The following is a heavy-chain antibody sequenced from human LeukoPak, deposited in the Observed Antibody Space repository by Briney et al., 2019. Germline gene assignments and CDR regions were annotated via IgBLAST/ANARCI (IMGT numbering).Heavy chain of an antibody. Sequence: PGGSLRLSCAASGFTFSTFWMSWVRQPPGKGLELVANIKEHGGETYYLDSVRGRFTISRDNVKNSAYLQMNSLRAEDTALYYCAKSSGATVTLDGMDVWGQGTTVTVSS. V-gene: IGHV3-7*03. J-gene: IGHJ6*02. CDR2: IKEHGGET. CDR1: GFTFSTFW. CDR3: AKSSGATVTLDGMDV. D-gene: IGHD4-17*01.